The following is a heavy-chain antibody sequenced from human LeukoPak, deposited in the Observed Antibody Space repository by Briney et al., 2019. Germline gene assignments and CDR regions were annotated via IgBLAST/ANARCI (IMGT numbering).Heavy chain of an antibody. CDR3: ARWDDGSGSVSD. J-gene: IGHJ4*02. CDR2: INHSGST. V-gene: IGHV4-34*01. CDR1: GGSFSGYY. D-gene: IGHD3-10*01. Sequence: SETLSLTCAVYGGSFSGYYWSWIRQPPGKGLEWIGEINHSGSTNYNPSLKSRVTISVDRSKNQFSLKLSSVTAADTAVYYCARWDDGSGSVSDWGQGTLVTVSS.